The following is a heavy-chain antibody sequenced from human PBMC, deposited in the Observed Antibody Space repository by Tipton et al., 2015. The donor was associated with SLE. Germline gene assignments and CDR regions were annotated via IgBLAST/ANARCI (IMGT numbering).Heavy chain of an antibody. CDR2: IDASGSN. J-gene: IGHJ6*02. D-gene: IGHD4-17*01. Sequence: TLSLTCAVYGGFFNGYYWSWIRQPPGKGLEWIGEIDASGSNNYNPSLNNRVTISVDTSKNQFSLKVTSVTAADTAMYYCTRGSPGKSGRDYKDYHYGMDVWGQGTTVTVSS. CDR3: TRGSPGKSGRDYKDYHYGMDV. V-gene: IGHV4-34*01. CDR1: GGFFNGYY.